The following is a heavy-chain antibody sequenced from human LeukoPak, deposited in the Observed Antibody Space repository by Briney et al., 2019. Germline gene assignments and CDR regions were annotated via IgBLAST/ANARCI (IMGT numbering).Heavy chain of an antibody. V-gene: IGHV4-59*01. CDR3: ARVTLDRDYDYYYYYMDV. J-gene: IGHJ6*03. CDR1: GVSISSYY. CDR2: IYYSGST. D-gene: IGHD3/OR15-3a*01. Sequence: SETLSLTCTVSGVSISSYYWSWIRQPPGKGLEWIGYIYYSGSTNYNPSLKSRVTISVDTSKNQFSLKLSSVTAADTAVYYCARVTLDRDYDYYYYYMDVWGKGTTVTVSS.